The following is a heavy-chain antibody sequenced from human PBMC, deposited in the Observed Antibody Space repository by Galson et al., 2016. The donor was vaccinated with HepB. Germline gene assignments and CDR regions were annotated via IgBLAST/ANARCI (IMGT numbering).Heavy chain of an antibody. CDR2: IYPSNSNT. CDR3: ARPPDRSVCTTTTCALARLDP. V-gene: IGHV5-51*01. J-gene: IGHJ5*02. Sequence: QSGAEVKKPGESLKISCKGSGYTFTNYWIGWVRQMPGKGLEWMGLIYPSNSNTRYSPSFQGQVTLSADKSTSTAYLQWSSLKASDTAMYYCARPPDRSVCTTTTCALARLDPWGQGTLVTVSS. CDR1: GYTFTNYW. D-gene: IGHD2-2*01.